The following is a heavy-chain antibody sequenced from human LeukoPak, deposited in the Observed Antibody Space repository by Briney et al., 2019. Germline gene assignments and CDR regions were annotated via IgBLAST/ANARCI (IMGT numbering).Heavy chain of an antibody. Sequence: SETLSLTCTVSGGSISSSNYYWGWIRQPPGKGLEWIGSVSYSGRTYYHPSLKGRVTISVDTSKHQFSLKLSSVTAADTAVYYCARHSSASYYHGSGSYYTVNWGQGTLVTVSS. V-gene: IGHV4-39*01. CDR3: ARHSSASYYHGSGSYYTVN. J-gene: IGHJ4*02. CDR2: VSYSGRT. CDR1: GGSISSSNYY. D-gene: IGHD3-10*01.